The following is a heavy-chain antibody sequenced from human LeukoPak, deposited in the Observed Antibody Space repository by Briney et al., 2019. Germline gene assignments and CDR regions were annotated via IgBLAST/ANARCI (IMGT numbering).Heavy chain of an antibody. J-gene: IGHJ6*02. CDR1: GGTFSSYA. CDR2: IIPILGIA. D-gene: IGHD5-24*01. CDR3: ARAAGYNSYYYYGMDV. V-gene: IGHV1-69*10. Sequence: VKVSCKASGGTFSSYAISWVRQAPGQGLEWMGRIIPILGIANYAQKFQGRVTITADKSTSTAYMELSSLRSEDTAVYYCARAAGYNSYYYYGMDVWGQGTTVTVSS.